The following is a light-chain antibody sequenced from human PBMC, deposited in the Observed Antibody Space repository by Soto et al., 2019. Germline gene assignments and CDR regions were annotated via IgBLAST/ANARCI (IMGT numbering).Light chain of an antibody. V-gene: IGKV3-20*01. CDR1: QSVSSSY. Sequence: EIVLTQSPGTLSLSPGERATLSCRASQSVSSSYLAWYQQKPGQAPRLLIYGASSRATGIPDRFSGSGSGTDSTLTISRLEPEDFAVYYCQQYGSSGYTFGQGTKLEIK. CDR2: GAS. J-gene: IGKJ2*01. CDR3: QQYGSSGYT.